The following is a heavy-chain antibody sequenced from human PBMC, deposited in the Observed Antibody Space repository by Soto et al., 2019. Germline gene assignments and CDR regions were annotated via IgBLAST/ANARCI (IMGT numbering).Heavy chain of an antibody. J-gene: IGHJ4*02. V-gene: IGHV4-59*01. D-gene: IGHD3-22*01. CDR3: ALRSMAVVPEY. Sequence: QVQLQESGPGLVKPSETLSLTCAVSGDSISSYYCMWIRQPPGKGLESIGYLYYGRSANYNPSRMTRVTLSVDKSTNQCSLTLSSMTAADTAVYYCALRSMAVVPEYWGQGTLVTVSS. CDR1: GDSISSYY. CDR2: LYYGRSA.